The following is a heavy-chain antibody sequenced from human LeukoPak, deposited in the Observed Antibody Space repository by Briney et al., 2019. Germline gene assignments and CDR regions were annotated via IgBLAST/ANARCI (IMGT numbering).Heavy chain of an antibody. Sequence: PLETLSLTCTVSGGSISSYYWSWIRQPPGKGLEWIGYIYYSGSTKYDPSFKGRVTISVDASKTQLSLKLNSVTAADTAVYYCARGSRELYYFDYWGQGTLVTVSS. V-gene: IGHV4-59*01. CDR3: ARGSRELYYFDY. CDR2: IYYSGST. D-gene: IGHD1-7*01. J-gene: IGHJ4*02. CDR1: GGSISSYY.